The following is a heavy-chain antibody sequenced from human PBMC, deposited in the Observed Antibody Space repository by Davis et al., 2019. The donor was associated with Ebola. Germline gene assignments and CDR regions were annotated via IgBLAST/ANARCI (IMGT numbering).Heavy chain of an antibody. CDR2: ISYDGSNK. J-gene: IGHJ4*02. CDR3: ARDLLLYFDSGSLDY. CDR1: GLTFSSSA. Sequence: PGGSLRLSCAASGLTFSSSAMHWVRQAPGKGLEWVAMISYDGSNKYYADSVKGRFTISRDNSKNTLYLQMNSLEAEDTAVYYCARDLLLYFDSGSLDYWGQGTLVTVSS. D-gene: IGHD3-22*01. V-gene: IGHV3-30-3*01.